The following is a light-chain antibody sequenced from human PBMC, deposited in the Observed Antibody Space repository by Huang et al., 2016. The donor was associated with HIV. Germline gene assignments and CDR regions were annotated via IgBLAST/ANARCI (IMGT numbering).Light chain of an antibody. CDR3: QHYSNWPPLT. J-gene: IGKJ4*01. V-gene: IGKV3-15*01. CDR2: GAS. CDR1: QSIGTN. Sequence: IILTQSPATLSVSPGEGATLSCRASQSIGTNLAWYQQGTGQAPRFLVYGASTRATGVPFRFSGSGSGTRFNLTLSSLQSEDFATYYCQHYSNWPPLTFGGGTKVDI.